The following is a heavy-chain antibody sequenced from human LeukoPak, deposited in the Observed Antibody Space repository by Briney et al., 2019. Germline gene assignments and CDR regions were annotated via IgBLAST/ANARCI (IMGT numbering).Heavy chain of an antibody. CDR1: GGSISSGNDY. J-gene: IGHJ4*02. Sequence: SETLSLTCTVSGGSISSGNDYWNWIRQTAGKGLEWIGRMYTSGSSNYNPSLKSRVTISVDTSKNQFSLKLSSVTAADTAVYYCVRDEFYSGYDSAFDYWGQGTLVTVSS. CDR2: MYTSGSS. D-gene: IGHD5-12*01. CDR3: VRDEFYSGYDSAFDY. V-gene: IGHV4-61*02.